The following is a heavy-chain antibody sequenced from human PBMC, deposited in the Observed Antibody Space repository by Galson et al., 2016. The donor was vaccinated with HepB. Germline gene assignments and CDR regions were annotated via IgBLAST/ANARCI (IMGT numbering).Heavy chain of an antibody. CDR2: ISDDGSNK. CDR3: AKGSDGPATVLRYFDWQHVGGWYFDL. V-gene: IGHV3-30*18. J-gene: IGHJ2*01. D-gene: IGHD3-9*01. Sequence: SLRLSCAASGFIFSYYGMHWVRQAPGKGLEWVAVISDDGSNKYYADSVKGRFTISRDNSKNALYLQINSLRAEDTAVYYCAKGSDGPATVLRYFDWQHVGGWYFDLWGRGTLVTVSS. CDR1: GFIFSYYG.